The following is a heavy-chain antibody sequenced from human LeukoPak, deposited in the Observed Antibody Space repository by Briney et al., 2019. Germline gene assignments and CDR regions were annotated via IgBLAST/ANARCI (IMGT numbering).Heavy chain of an antibody. CDR1: GFTFSTYW. V-gene: IGHV3-7*05. D-gene: IGHD5-18*01. J-gene: IGHJ4*02. Sequence: PGGSLRLSCAASGFTFSTYWMSWVRQAPGKGLEWVANIKEDGSQKYYVDSVKGRFTISRDNAENSQYLQMNSLRAEDTAVYYCARLPLTARRHFDYWGQGTLVTVSS. CDR3: ARLPLTARRHFDY. CDR2: IKEDGSQK.